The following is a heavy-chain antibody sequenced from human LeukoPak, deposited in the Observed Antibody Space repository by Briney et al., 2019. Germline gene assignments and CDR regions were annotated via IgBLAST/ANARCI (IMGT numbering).Heavy chain of an antibody. CDR3: VREGYSSSWYASGVDY. D-gene: IGHD6-13*01. CDR2: INPNSGGT. Sequence: GASVKVSCKASGYTFTGYYMHWVRQAPGQGLEWMGWINPNSGGTNYAQKFQGWVTMTRDTSISTAYMELSRLRSDDTAVYYCVREGYSSSWYASGVDYWGQGTLVTVSS. CDR1: GYTFTGYY. V-gene: IGHV1-2*04. J-gene: IGHJ4*02.